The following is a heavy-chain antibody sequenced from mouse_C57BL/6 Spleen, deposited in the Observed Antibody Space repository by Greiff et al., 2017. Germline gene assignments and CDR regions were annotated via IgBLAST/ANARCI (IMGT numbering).Heavy chain of an antibody. Sequence: EVQVVESGGGLVKPGGSLKLSCAASGFTFSSYAMSWVRQTPEKRLEWVATISDGGSYTYYPDNVKGRFTISRDNAKNNLYLQMSHLKSEDTAMYYCAREDGYYLDYWGQGATLTVSS. V-gene: IGHV5-4*01. D-gene: IGHD2-3*01. J-gene: IGHJ2*01. CDR3: AREDGYYLDY. CDR1: GFTFSSYA. CDR2: ISDGGSYT.